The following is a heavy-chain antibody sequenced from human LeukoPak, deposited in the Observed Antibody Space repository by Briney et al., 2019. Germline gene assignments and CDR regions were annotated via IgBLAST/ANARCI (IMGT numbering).Heavy chain of an antibody. V-gene: IGHV4-31*03. CDR3: ASSGYRGDAFDI. J-gene: IGHJ3*02. D-gene: IGHD2-2*02. CDR1: GGSISSGGYY. CDR2: IYYSGST. Sequence: PSETLSLTCTVSGGSISSGGYYWSWIRQHPGKGLEWIGYIYYSGSTYYNPSLKSRVTISVDTSKNQFSLKLSSVTAADTAVYYCASSGYRGDAFDIWGQGTTVTVSS.